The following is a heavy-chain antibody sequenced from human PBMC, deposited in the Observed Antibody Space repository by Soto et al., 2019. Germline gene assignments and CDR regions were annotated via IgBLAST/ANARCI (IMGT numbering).Heavy chain of an antibody. CDR3: ARWSYLDY. CDR1: GFSFGSYA. CDR2: ISGSDGKT. D-gene: IGHD3-3*01. Sequence: GESLRLSCAASGFSFGSYALSWVRQAPGKGLEWVSTISGSDGKTFYADAVKGRFSISRDTSQNTLYLQMNSLRADDTAIYYCARWSYLDYRGQGTRVTVSS. V-gene: IGHV3-23*01. J-gene: IGHJ4*02.